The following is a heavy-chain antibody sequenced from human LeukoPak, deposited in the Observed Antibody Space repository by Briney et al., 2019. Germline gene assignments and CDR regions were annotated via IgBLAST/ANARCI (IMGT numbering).Heavy chain of an antibody. CDR3: ARVFSGYSYGYFDY. CDR2: IYYSGST. CDR1: GGSISSYY. D-gene: IGHD5-18*01. Sequence: SETLSPTCTVSGGSISSYYWSWIRQPPGKGLEWIGYIYYSGSTNYNPSLKSRVTISVDTSKNQFSLKLSSVTAADTAVYYCARVFSGYSYGYFDYWGQGTLVTVSS. V-gene: IGHV4-59*01. J-gene: IGHJ4*02.